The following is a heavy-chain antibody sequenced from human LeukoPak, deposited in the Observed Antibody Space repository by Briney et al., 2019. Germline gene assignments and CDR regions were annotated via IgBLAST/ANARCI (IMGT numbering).Heavy chain of an antibody. V-gene: IGHV4-34*01. CDR1: GGSISGYY. J-gene: IGHJ6*03. CDR2: VNHNEST. D-gene: IGHD2-2*01. Sequence: SETLSLTCAVYGGSISGYYCSWIRQPPGKRLELIGEVNHNESTNYNPSLQSQVTISISSSKSQYSLYLNPVTATDTAMYCYAARGYFVVVPAAKGGGPDNYYYYMDVWGKGTTVTISS. CDR3: AARGYFVVVPAAKGGGPDNYYYYMDV.